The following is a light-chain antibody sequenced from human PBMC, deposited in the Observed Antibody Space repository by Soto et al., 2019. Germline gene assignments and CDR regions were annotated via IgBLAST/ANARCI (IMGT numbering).Light chain of an antibody. CDR1: SGDIGAYNY. CDR2: HVR. J-gene: IGLJ3*02. CDR3: SSLTTGSTWV. V-gene: IGLV2-14*03. Sequence: QSVLTQPASVSGSPGQSITISCSGTSGDIGAYNYVAWHQQHPGKVPKLIIYHVRNRPSGVSSRFSGSKSGNTASLIISGLQAEDEADYYCSSLTTGSTWVFGGGTKVTVL.